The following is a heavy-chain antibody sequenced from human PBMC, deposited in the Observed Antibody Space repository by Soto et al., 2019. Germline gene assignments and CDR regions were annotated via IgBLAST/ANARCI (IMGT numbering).Heavy chain of an antibody. D-gene: IGHD5-12*01. Sequence: SVKVSCKASGGTFSSYTISWVRQAPGQGLEWMGRIIPILGIANYAQKFQGRVTITADKSTSTAYMELSSLRSEDTAVYYCASGDGGYSGYDANPPLYYYYMDVWGKGTTVTVSS. J-gene: IGHJ6*03. CDR2: IIPILGIA. V-gene: IGHV1-69*02. CDR1: GGTFSSYT. CDR3: ASGDGGYSGYDANPPLYYYYMDV.